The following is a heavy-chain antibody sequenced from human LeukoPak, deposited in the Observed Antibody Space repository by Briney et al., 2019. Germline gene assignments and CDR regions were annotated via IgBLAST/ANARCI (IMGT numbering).Heavy chain of an antibody. CDR1: EYTFSSYE. CDR3: TREAHYYFDY. Sequence: GGSLRLSCATSEYTFSSYEMHWVRQAPGKGLEWVSYVSLSGSTTYYADSVKGRFTISRDNAKNSLYLQMNSPRAADTAVYYCTREAHYYFDYWGQGALVTVSS. V-gene: IGHV3-48*03. CDR2: VSLSGSTT. J-gene: IGHJ4*02.